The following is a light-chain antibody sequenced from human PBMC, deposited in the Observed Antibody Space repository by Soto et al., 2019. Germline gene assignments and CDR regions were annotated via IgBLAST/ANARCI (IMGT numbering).Light chain of an antibody. Sequence: EIVLTQSPGTLSLSPGERATLPCRASQSVSSNFLAWYQQKPGQAPRLLIYGASSRATGIPDRFSGSGSGTDFALTISRLEPEDFAVYYCQQYGSSPRTFGQVTKVEIK. CDR1: QSVSSNF. CDR2: GAS. J-gene: IGKJ1*01. CDR3: QQYGSSPRT. V-gene: IGKV3-20*01.